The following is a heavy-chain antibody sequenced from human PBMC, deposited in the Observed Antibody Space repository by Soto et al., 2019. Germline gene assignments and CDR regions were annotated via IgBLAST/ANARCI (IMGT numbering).Heavy chain of an antibody. CDR2: ISSTTNYI. V-gene: IGHV3-21*06. CDR1: GFTFTRYS. Sequence: GGSLRLSCAASGFTFTRYSMNWVRQAPGKGLEWVSSISSTTNYIYYGDSMKGRFTISRDNAKNSLYLEVNSLRAEDTAVYYCVRESEDLTSNFDYWGQGTLVTVSS. J-gene: IGHJ4*02. CDR3: VRESEDLTSNFDY.